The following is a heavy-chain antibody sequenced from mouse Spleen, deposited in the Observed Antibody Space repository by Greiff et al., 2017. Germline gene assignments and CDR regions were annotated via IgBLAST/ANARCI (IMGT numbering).Heavy chain of an antibody. CDR3: ARRGNSVYAMDY. CDR2: INPYNGGT. J-gene: IGHJ4*01. Sequence: VQLQQSGPVLVKPGASVKMSCKASGYTFTDYYMNWVKQSHGKSLEWIGVINPYNGGTSYNQKFKGKATLTVDKSSSTAYMELNSLTSEDSAVYYCARRGNSVYAMDYWGQGTSVTVSS. D-gene: IGHD2-1*01. CDR1: GYTFTDYY. V-gene: IGHV1-19*01.